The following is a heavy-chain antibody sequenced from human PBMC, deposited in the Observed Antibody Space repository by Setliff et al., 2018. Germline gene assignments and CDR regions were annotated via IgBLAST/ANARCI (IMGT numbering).Heavy chain of an antibody. J-gene: IGHJ3*02. CDR1: GYTLSKYY. V-gene: IGHV1-46*03. D-gene: IGHD3-3*01. CDR3: ARDRFYNSWSGTSITAPHDAFDI. CDR2: INPSGGLT. Sequence: ASVKVSCKASGYTLSKYYMHWVRQAPGQGLAWMGIINPSGGLTKYAQKFQGRVTMTSDTSTNTVYLEVSSLRSEDTAVYFCARDRFYNSWSGTSITAPHDAFDIWGQGTMVTVSS.